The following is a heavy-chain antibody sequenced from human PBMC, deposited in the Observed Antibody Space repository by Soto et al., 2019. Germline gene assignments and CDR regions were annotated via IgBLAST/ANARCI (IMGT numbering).Heavy chain of an antibody. CDR2: IYHSGST. CDR1: GGSSISGADS. Sequence: PSETLSLTCGVAGGSSISGADSCSWIRQPPGKGLEWVGYIYHSGSTYYNPSLKSRVTISVDRSKNRFSLNLNSVTAADTAVYYCARGVLHWGQGTLVTVSS. V-gene: IGHV4-30-2*01. J-gene: IGHJ4*01. CDR3: ARGVLH.